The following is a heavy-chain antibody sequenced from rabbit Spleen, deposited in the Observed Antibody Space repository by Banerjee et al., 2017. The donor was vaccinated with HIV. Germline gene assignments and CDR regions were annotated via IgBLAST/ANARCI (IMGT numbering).Heavy chain of an antibody. CDR2: IYTGSGNT. Sequence: QSLEESGGDLVTLGGSLKLSCKASGIDFSRYGISWVRQAPGKGLEWIGCIYTGSGNTYYASWAKGRFTISKTSSTTVTLQMTSLTAADTATYFCATNHYTGDFNLWGPGTLVTVS. D-gene: IGHD4-1*01. CDR1: GIDFSRYG. V-gene: IGHV1S40*01. J-gene: IGHJ4*01. CDR3: ATNHYTGDFNL.